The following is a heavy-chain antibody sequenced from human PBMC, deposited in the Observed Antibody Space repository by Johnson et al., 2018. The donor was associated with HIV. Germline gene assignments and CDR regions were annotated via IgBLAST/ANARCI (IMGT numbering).Heavy chain of an antibody. J-gene: IGHJ3*02. V-gene: IGHV3-30*03. CDR1: GFTFSSYG. D-gene: IGHD3-22*01. CDR2: ISYDGSNK. Sequence: QVQLVESGGGVVQPGRSLRLSCAASGFTFSSYGMHWVRQAPGKGLEWVAVISYDGSNKYYADSVKGRFTISRDNSKNTLYLQMNSLRAEDTAVYFCARDRRYYDSSGYYHDAFDIWGQGTMVTVSS. CDR3: ARDRRYYDSSGYYHDAFDI.